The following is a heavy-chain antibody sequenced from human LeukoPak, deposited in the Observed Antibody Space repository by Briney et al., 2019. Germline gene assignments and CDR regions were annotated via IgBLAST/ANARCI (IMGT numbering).Heavy chain of an antibody. CDR3: AKSRYDFWSGYPDFDY. J-gene: IGHJ4*02. CDR1: GFVFSSYA. V-gene: IGHV3-9*03. CDR2: ISWNSGSI. Sequence: GGSLRLSCAASGFVFSSYAMHWVRQAPGKGLEWVSGISWNSGSIGYADSVKGRFTISRDNAKNSLYLQMNSLRAEDMALYYCAKSRYDFWSGYPDFDYWGQGTLVTVSS. D-gene: IGHD3-3*01.